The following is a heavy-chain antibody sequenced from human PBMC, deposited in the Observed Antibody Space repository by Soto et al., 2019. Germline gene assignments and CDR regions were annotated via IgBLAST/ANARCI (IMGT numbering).Heavy chain of an antibody. J-gene: IGHJ6*02. CDR1: GGSISGYY. Sequence: PSETLSLTCAVSGGSISGYYWSWMRQRPGKGLEWIGELYYSGSTNYNPSLKSRVTISVDTSKNQFSLKLSSVTAADTAVYYCARVNYSSVRRGRNYYYYGMDVWGQGTTVT. CDR2: LYYSGST. D-gene: IGHD4-4*01. CDR3: ARVNYSSVRRGRNYYYYGMDV. V-gene: IGHV4-59*01.